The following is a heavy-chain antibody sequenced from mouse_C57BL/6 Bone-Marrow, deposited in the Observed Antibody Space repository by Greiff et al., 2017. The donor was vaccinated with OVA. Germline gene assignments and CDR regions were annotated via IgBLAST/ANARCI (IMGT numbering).Heavy chain of an antibody. CDR3: ARDDGGSWFAY. CDR2: IDPSASYT. Sequence: QVQLQQPGAELVMPGASVKLSCKASGYTFTSYWMPWVKQRPGQGLEWIGEIDPSASYTSYNQKFQGKSTLTVDKSSSTAYMQLSSLTSEDSAVDYCARDDGGSWFAYGGQGTLVTVSA. CDR1: GYTFTSYW. V-gene: IGHV1-69*01. J-gene: IGHJ3*01.